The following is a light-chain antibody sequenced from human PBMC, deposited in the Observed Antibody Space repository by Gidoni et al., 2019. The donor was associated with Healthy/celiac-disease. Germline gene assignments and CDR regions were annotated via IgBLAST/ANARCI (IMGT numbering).Light chain of an antibody. CDR1: ALPKQY. CDR3: QSADSSGNNYV. J-gene: IGLJ1*01. Sequence: SYELTQPPSVSVSPGQTARITCSGDALPKQYAYWYQQKPGQAPVLVIYKDSERPSGIPERFSGSSSGTTVTLTISGVQAEDEADYYCQSADSSGNNYVFGTGTKVTVL. V-gene: IGLV3-25*02. CDR2: KDS.